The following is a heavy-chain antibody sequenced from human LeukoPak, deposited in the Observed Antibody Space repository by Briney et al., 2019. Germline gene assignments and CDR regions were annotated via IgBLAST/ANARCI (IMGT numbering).Heavy chain of an antibody. CDR2: IYYSGST. CDR1: GGSISSSSYY. CDR3: ASYRGSDIDY. V-gene: IGHV4-39*01. Sequence: SETLTLTCTVSGGSISSSSYYWGWIRQPPGKGLEWIGSIYYSGSTYYNPSLKSRVTISVDTSKNQFPLKMSSVTAADTAVYYCASYRGSDIDYWGQGTLVTVSS. D-gene: IGHD3-10*01. J-gene: IGHJ4*02.